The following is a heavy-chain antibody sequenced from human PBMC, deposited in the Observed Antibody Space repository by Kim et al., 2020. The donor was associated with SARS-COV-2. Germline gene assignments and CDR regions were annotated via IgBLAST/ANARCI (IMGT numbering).Heavy chain of an antibody. D-gene: IGHD6-19*01. J-gene: IGHJ4*02. CDR2: INAGNGNT. Sequence: ASVKVSCKASGYTFTSYAMHWVRQAPGQRLEWMGWINAGNGNTKYSQKFQSRVTITRDTSASTAYMELSSLRSEDTAVYYCARDLWYSSGWWEYWGQGTLVTVSS. CDR1: GYTFTSYA. V-gene: IGHV1-3*01. CDR3: ARDLWYSSGWWEY.